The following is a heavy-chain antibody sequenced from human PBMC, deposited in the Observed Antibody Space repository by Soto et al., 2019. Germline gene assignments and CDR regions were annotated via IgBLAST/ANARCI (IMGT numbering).Heavy chain of an antibody. J-gene: IGHJ4*02. CDR2: ISISSGNR. CDR3: VRGMNPLF. Sequence: LRLSRAAPGFTLRTYTMNWVREAPGQGLGWVSSISISSGNRYYADSVRGRFTISRENAKNALYLQVNSLRADDSAVYFCVRGMNPLFGGQGTLVTVSS. CDR1: GFTLRTYT. V-gene: IGHV3-21*06.